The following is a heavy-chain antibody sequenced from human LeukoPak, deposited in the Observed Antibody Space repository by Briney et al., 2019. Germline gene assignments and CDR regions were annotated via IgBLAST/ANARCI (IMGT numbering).Heavy chain of an antibody. CDR3: ARAGAELRFLEWYLALDAFDI. D-gene: IGHD3-3*01. Sequence: GGSLRLSCAAPGFTFSSYSMNWVRQAPGKGLEWVSYISSSSSTIYYADSVKGRFTISRDTAKNSPYLQMNSLRDEDTAVYYCARAGAELRFLEWYLALDAFDIWGQGTMVTVSS. CDR2: ISSSSSTI. CDR1: GFTFSSYS. J-gene: IGHJ3*02. V-gene: IGHV3-48*02.